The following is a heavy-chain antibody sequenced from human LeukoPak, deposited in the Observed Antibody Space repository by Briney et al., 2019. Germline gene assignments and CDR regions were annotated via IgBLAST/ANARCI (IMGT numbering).Heavy chain of an antibody. CDR3: ARVQRWLQPIDY. J-gene: IGHJ4*02. V-gene: IGHV4-34*01. CDR1: GGSFSGYY. CDR2: INHSGST. D-gene: IGHD5-24*01. Sequence: SETLSLTCAVYGGSFSGYYWSWIRQPPGKGLEWIGEINHSGSTNYNPSLKSRVTISVDTSKNQFSLKLSSVTAADTAVYYCARVQRWLQPIDYWGQGTLVTVSS.